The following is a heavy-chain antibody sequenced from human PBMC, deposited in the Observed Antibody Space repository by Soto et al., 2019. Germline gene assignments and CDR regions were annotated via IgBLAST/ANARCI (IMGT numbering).Heavy chain of an antibody. CDR3: VSDRGYGHASVPYS. CDR1: GFAFSSYD. D-gene: IGHD5-18*01. J-gene: IGHJ4*02. V-gene: IGHV3-30*03. Sequence: QAQLVESGGGVVQPGRSLRLSCAASGFAFSSYDMHWVRQAPGTGLEWVAVISYDGSLQHYADSVKGRFTISRDNSXNMVLLQMSSLRAEDTAVYYCVSDRGYGHASVPYSWGQGTLVSVSS. CDR2: ISYDGSLQ.